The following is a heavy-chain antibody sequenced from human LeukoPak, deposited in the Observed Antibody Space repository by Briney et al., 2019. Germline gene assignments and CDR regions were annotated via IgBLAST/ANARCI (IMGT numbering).Heavy chain of an antibody. Sequence: AGGSLRLSCAASGFTFDDYTMHWVRQAPGKGLEWVSLISWDGGSTYYADSVKGRFTISRDNSKNSLYLQMNSLRTEDTALYYCAKDIRQLGFLEDDYYGMDGWGQGATVTVSS. V-gene: IGHV3-43*01. CDR2: ISWDGGST. D-gene: IGHD6-13*01. CDR1: GFTFDDYT. J-gene: IGHJ6*02. CDR3: AKDIRQLGFLEDDYYGMDG.